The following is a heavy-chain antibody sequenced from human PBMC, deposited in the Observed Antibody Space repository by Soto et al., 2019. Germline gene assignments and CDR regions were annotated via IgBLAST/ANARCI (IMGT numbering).Heavy chain of an antibody. CDR2: ISGDAATT. J-gene: IGHJ5*02. D-gene: IGHD2-2*01. CDR1: GFSFRSYA. CDR3: ARDRFRTASSCYFT. Sequence: EVLLLESGGGLVHPGGSLRLSCAGSGFSFRSYAIAWVRQAPGKGLEWVSAISGDAATTSYAESVKGRFAISRHNSKSTLYLQMSSLRVADTAVYYCARDRFRTASSCYFTWGQGTQVTVAS. V-gene: IGHV3-23*01.